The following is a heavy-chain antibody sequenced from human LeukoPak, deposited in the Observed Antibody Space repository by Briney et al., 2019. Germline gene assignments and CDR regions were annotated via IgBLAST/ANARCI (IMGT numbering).Heavy chain of an antibody. J-gene: IGHJ5*02. Sequence: SETLSLTCTVSGGSISSSSYYWGWIRQPPGKGLEWIGSIYYSGSTYYNPSLKSRVTISVDTSKNQFSLKLSSVTAADTAVYYCASSGYYSKWVSWFDPWGQGTLVTVSS. CDR1: GGSISSSSYY. D-gene: IGHD3-22*01. CDR2: IYYSGST. V-gene: IGHV4-39*07. CDR3: ASSGYYSKWVSWFDP.